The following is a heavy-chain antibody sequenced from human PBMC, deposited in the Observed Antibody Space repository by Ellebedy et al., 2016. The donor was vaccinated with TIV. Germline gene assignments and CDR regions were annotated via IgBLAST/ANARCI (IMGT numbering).Heavy chain of an antibody. CDR3: ATETETAGY. CDR1: GLTLSNAW. D-gene: IGHD2-21*02. V-gene: IGHV3-15*07. Sequence: GESLKISCAASGLTLSNAWMHWVRQAPGKGLEWVGRIKRKTDGGTIDYGAPVKGRFTISRDDSKNTLYLQMNSLKTEDTAVYYCATETETAGYWGQGTLVTVSS. J-gene: IGHJ4*02. CDR2: IKRKTDGGTI.